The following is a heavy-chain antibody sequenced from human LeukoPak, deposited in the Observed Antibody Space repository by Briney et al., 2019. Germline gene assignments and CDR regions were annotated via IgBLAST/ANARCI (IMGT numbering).Heavy chain of an antibody. CDR3: AKDSGDYYDSSGYYSNDAFDI. Sequence: EPGGSLRLSCAASGFTFSSYAMSWVRQAPGKGLEWVSAISGSGGSTYYADSVKGRFTISRDNSKNTLYLQMNSLRAKDTAVYYCAKDSGDYYDSSGYYSNDAFDIWGQGTMVTVSS. D-gene: IGHD3-22*01. J-gene: IGHJ3*02. CDR2: ISGSGGST. V-gene: IGHV3-23*01. CDR1: GFTFSSYA.